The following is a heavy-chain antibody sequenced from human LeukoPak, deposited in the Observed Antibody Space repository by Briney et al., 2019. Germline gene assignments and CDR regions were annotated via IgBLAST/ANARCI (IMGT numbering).Heavy chain of an antibody. V-gene: IGHV6-1*01. CDR2: TYYRSKWYN. J-gene: IGHJ6*03. CDR1: GDSVSTNSAA. D-gene: IGHD6-13*01. CDR3: ARSIAAAGNGGYYYYYMDV. Sequence: SQTLSLTCAISGDSVSTNSAAWNWIRQSPSRGLEWLGRTYYRSKWYNDYAVSVKSRITINPDTSKNQFSLQLNSVTPEDTAVYYCARSIAAAGNGGYYYYYMDVWGKGTTVTVSS.